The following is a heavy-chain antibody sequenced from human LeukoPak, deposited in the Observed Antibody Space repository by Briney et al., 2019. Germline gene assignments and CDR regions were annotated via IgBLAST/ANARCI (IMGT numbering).Heavy chain of an antibody. D-gene: IGHD3-10*01. V-gene: IGHV2-5*02. CDR1: GFSLSTSGVG. CDR2: IYWDDDK. CDR3: AHIPAYYYGSGSYYDY. J-gene: IGHJ4*02. Sequence: SGPTLVNPTQTLTLTCTFSGFSLSTSGVGVGWIRQPPGKALEWLALIYWDDDKRYSPSLKSRLTITKDTSKNQVVLTMTNMDPVDTATYYCAHIPAYYYGSGSYYDYWGQGTLVTVSS.